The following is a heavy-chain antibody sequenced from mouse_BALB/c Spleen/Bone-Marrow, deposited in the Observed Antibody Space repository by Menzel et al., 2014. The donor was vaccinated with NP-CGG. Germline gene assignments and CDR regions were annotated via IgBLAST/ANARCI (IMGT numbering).Heavy chain of an antibody. Sequence: EVQLQQSGAELVRSGASVKSSRTASGFNIRDYYMNWVKQRPEQGLEWIGWIDPENGDTEYAPKFQGKATMTADTSSNTAYLQLSSLTSEDTGVYYCNADPITWGQGTTLTVSS. V-gene: IGHV14-4*02. J-gene: IGHJ2*01. CDR1: GFNIRDYY. CDR2: IDPENGDT. CDR3: NADPIT.